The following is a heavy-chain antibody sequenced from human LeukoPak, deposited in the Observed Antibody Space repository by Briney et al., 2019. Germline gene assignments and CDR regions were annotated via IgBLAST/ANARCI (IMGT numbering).Heavy chain of an antibody. J-gene: IGHJ3*02. Sequence: SETLSLTCTVSGGSISSSSYYWGWIRQPPGKGLEWIGSIYYSGSTYYNPSLKSRVTISVDTSKNRFSLKLSSVTAADTAVYYCARYKTGYCSSTSCPWGAFDIWGQGTMVTVSS. CDR2: IYYSGST. V-gene: IGHV4-39*07. CDR1: GGSISSSSYY. D-gene: IGHD2-2*01. CDR3: ARYKTGYCSSTSCPWGAFDI.